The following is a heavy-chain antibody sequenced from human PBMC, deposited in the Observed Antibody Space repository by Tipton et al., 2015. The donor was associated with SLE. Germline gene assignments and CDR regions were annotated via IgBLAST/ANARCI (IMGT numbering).Heavy chain of an antibody. D-gene: IGHD4-11*01. CDR3: ARVKDYHLWVDP. V-gene: IGHV4-31*03. Sequence: PSLTCTVSGGSISSVTYYWTWIRQHPGKGLEWIGYIYFTGRTYYNPSLKSRLTISLDTSKNQFSLKMSSVTAADTAVYYCARVKDYHLWVDPWGQGTLVTVSS. CDR1: GGSISSVTYY. CDR2: IYFTGRT. J-gene: IGHJ5*02.